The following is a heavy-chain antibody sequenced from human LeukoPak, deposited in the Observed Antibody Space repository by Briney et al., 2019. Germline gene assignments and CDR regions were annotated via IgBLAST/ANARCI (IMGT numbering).Heavy chain of an antibody. Sequence: GGSLRLSCAASGFTFSSYGMHWVRQAPGQGLEWMGIINPSGGSTSYAQKFQGRVTMTRDTSTSTVYMELSSLRSEDTAVYYCARDPSTTTQVTTSRGMDVWGQGTTVTVSS. CDR2: INPSGGST. V-gene: IGHV1-46*01. J-gene: IGHJ6*02. D-gene: IGHD4-17*01. CDR3: ARDPSTTTQVTTSRGMDV. CDR1: GFTFSSYG.